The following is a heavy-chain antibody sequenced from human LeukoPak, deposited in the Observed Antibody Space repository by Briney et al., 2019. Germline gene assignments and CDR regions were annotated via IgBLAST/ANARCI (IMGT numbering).Heavy chain of an antibody. J-gene: IGHJ4*02. CDR1: GFTFSGSA. D-gene: IGHD4-23*01. V-gene: IGHV3-73*01. CDR3: TSRDTVDFDY. Sequence: GGSLKLSCAASGFTFSGSAMHWVRQASGKGLEWVGRIRSKANSYATAYAASVKGRFTISRDDSKNTAYLQMNSLKTEDTAVYYCTSRDTVDFDYWGQGTLVTVSS. CDR2: IRSKANSYAT.